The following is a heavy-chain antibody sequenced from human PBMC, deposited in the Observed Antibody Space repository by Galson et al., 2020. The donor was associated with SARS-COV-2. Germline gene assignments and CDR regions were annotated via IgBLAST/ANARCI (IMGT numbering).Heavy chain of an antibody. V-gene: IGHV5-10-1*01. J-gene: IGHJ4*02. CDR2: IDPSDSYT. D-gene: IGHD5-12*01. CDR3: ARHGSPEILANRLQI. Sequence: GASLQISCKGSGYSFNNYWISWVRQMPGKGLEWMGRIDPSDSYTNYSPSFRGHVIFSADKSISTAYVEWSSLKASDTAMYYCARHGSPEILANRLQIWGGGTLVTVST. CDR1: GYSFNNYW.